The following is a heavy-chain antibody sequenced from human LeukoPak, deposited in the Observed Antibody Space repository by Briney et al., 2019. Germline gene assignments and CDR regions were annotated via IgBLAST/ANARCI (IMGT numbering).Heavy chain of an antibody. V-gene: IGHV1-58*01. J-gene: IGHJ3*02. CDR3: ARDRVVGLGIDNAFDI. Sequence: GTSVKVSCKASGFTFTSSAVQWVRQARGQRLEWIGWIVVGSGNTNYAQKFQERVTITRDMSTSTAYMELSSLRSEDTAVYYCARDRVVGLGIDNAFDIWGHGTMVTVSS. CDR2: IVVGSGNT. CDR1: GFTFTSSA. D-gene: IGHD2-15*01.